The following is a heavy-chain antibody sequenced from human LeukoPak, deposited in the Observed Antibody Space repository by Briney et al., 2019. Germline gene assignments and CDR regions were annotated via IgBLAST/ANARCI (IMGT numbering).Heavy chain of an antibody. CDR3: ARDLGYCSSTSCRDWFDP. CDR1: GGSISSYY. J-gene: IGHJ5*02. CDR2: IYYGGST. V-gene: IGHV4-59*01. Sequence: PSETLSLTXTVSGGSISSYYWSWIRQPPGKGLEWIGYIYYGGSTNYNPSPKRGGIILLDTTKKQFSLKVSSVTAADTAVYYCARDLGYCSSTSCRDWFDPWGQGTLVTVSS. D-gene: IGHD2-2*01.